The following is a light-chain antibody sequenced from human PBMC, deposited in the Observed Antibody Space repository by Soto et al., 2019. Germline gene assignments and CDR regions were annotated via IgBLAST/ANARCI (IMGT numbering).Light chain of an antibody. V-gene: IGKV1-39*01. Sequence: DIQMTQSPSSLSASVGDRVTITCQASQDISNYLNWYQQKPGKAPNLLIYGASNLQSGVPSRFSGSGAGTDFTLTINSLQPEDFATYYCQQSYSSPPITFGQGTRLEIK. CDR1: QDISNY. CDR3: QQSYSSPPIT. CDR2: GAS. J-gene: IGKJ5*01.